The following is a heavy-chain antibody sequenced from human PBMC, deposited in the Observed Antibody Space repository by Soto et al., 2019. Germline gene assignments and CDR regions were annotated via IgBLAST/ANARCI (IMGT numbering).Heavy chain of an antibody. V-gene: IGHV3-23*01. Sequence: VGSLRLSCAATGFSFAGYALTWVRQAPGKGLEWLSAVSGGGASTYYADSVRGRFSISREVSGNMIYLPLKRLTAGDTATYYFAKTKNFNGYYGGFDAWGQGTRVTVYS. CDR1: GFSFAGYA. CDR2: VSGGGAST. J-gene: IGHJ4*02. D-gene: IGHD3-3*01. CDR3: AKTKNFNGYYGGFDA.